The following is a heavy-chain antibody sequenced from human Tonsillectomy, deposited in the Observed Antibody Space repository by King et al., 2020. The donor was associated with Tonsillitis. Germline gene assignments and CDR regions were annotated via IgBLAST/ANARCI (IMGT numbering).Heavy chain of an antibody. J-gene: IGHJ4*02. V-gene: IGHV4-38-2*02. Sequence: VQLQESGPGLVKPSETLSLTCTISGYSISTNYYWGWIRQPPGKGLEWIASIFPSGSTYYNPSLWGRVTISEETSKKQFSLKLSSVTAADPAVYCCTRDLGPMCELTLDFWGPGNLFTVSS. D-gene: IGHD3-10*02. CDR3: TRDLGPMCELTLDF. CDR2: IFPSGST. CDR1: GYSISTNYY.